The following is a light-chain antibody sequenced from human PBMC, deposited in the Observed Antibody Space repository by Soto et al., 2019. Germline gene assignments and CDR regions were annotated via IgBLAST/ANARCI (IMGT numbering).Light chain of an antibody. CDR1: QSLTSSY. CDR2: GVS. J-gene: IGKJ1*01. CDR3: QHYGSSQWT. Sequence: EIVLTQSPGTLSLSPGETATLSCRASQSLTSSYLAWYQQRPGQAPSLLIYGVSSRATGIPDRFSGSGSGTDFTLTITRLEPEDFAVYYCQHYGSSQWTFGQGTK. V-gene: IGKV3-20*01.